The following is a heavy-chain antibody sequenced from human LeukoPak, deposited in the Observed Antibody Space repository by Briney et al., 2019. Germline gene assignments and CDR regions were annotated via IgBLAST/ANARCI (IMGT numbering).Heavy chain of an antibody. Sequence: GGSLRLSCAASGFTFSNYAMTWVRQAPGKGLEWVSGISATSDGINYADSVKGRFIISRDNPKNTLYLQMNSLRAEDTAMYYCARQVWVRGVISPWGQGTLVTVSS. CDR2: ISATSDGI. J-gene: IGHJ5*02. D-gene: IGHD3-10*01. CDR3: ARQVWVRGVISP. V-gene: IGHV3-23*01. CDR1: GFTFSNYA.